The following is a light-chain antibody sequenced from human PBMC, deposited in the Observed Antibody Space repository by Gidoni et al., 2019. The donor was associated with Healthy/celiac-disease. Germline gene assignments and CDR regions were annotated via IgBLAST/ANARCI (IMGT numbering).Light chain of an antibody. CDR1: QSISSW. CDR3: QQYMGLGT. Sequence: DIQMTQSPSTLSASVGDRVTITCRASQSISSWLAWYQQKPGKAPKLLIYKASSLESGVPSRFSGSGSGTEFTLTISSLQPDDFATYYCQQYMGLGTFGQGTKVEIK. J-gene: IGKJ1*01. CDR2: KAS. V-gene: IGKV1-5*03.